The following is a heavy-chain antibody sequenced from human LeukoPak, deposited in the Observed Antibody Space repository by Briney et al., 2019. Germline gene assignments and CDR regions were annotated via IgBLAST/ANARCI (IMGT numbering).Heavy chain of an antibody. D-gene: IGHD3-10*01. J-gene: IGHJ3*02. V-gene: IGHV2-5*02. CDR1: GFSLSTSGVG. CDR2: IYWDDDK. CDR3: AHRQGPWAPYGSGSPTYAFDI. Sequence: MQSGPTLVKPTQTLTLTCTFSGFSLSTSGVGVGWIRQPPGKALEWLALIYWDDDKRYSPSLKSRLTITKDTSKNQVVLTMTNMDPVDTATYYCAHRQGPWAPYGSGSPTYAFDIWGQGTMVTVSS.